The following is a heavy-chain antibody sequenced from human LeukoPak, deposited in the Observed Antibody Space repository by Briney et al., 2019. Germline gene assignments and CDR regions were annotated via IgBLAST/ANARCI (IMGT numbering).Heavy chain of an antibody. J-gene: IGHJ5*02. CDR3: ARQYAYNPKRVDP. Sequence: PGESLKISCRGSGYSFISYWTIWVRQMPGKGLEWMGTIDPSDSSTNYSPSFQGHVTISADKSISTAFLQWSSLKASDTAMYYCARQYAYNPKRVDPWGQGTLVTVSS. D-gene: IGHD5-24*01. CDR1: GYSFISYW. V-gene: IGHV5-10-1*01. CDR2: IDPSDSST.